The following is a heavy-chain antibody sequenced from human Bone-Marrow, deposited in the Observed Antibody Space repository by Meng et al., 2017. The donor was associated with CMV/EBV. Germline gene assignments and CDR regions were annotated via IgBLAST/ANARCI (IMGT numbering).Heavy chain of an antibody. J-gene: IGHJ6*02. CDR2: IRYDGSEK. Sequence: GGSLRLSCAATEFPFSNYGMHWVRQAPGKGLEWVAFIRYDGSEKYYADSAKGRFTISRDNSRNSLYLQLNSLRAEDTAFYYCVRGDWGGNRFFYGMDVWGQGTSVTVSS. V-gene: IGHV3-30*02. D-gene: IGHD4-23*01. CDR1: EFPFSNYG. CDR3: VRGDWGGNRFFYGMDV.